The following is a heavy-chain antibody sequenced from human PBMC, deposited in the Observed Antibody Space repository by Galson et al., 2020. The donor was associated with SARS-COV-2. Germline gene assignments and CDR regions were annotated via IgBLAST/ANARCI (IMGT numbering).Heavy chain of an antibody. CDR2: IYYSGST. CDR3: APMIRGLFPDYFDY. D-gene: IGHD3-10*01. J-gene: IGHJ4*02. CDR1: GPSISSRNYF. V-gene: IGHV4-39*01. Sequence: SETLSLTCTVSGPSISSRNYFWGWIRQPPGKGLEWIGNIYYSGSTYYNPSLKGRVTISVDMSKNQFSLKLSSVTAADTAVYYCAPMIRGLFPDYFDYWGQGTLVTVSS.